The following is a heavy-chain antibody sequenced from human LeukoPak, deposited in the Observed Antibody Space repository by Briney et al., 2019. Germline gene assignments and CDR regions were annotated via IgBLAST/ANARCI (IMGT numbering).Heavy chain of an antibody. Sequence: GASVKVSCKASGYTFTSYGISWVRQAPGQGLEWMGWISAYNGNTNYAQKLQGRVTMTADTSTGTAYMELRSLRSDDTAVYYCARHDYYDSSDYWGQGTLVTVSS. V-gene: IGHV1-18*01. CDR2: ISAYNGNT. D-gene: IGHD3-22*01. CDR1: GYTFTSYG. CDR3: ARHDYYDSSDY. J-gene: IGHJ4*02.